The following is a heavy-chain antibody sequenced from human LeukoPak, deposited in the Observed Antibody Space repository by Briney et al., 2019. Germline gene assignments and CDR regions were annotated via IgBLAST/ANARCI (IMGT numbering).Heavy chain of an antibody. V-gene: IGHV5-51*01. J-gene: IGHJ4*02. Sequence: GESLKISCKGSGYSFTTYWIGWVRQMPGKGLEWMGIIYPGDSDTRYSPSFQGQVTISADKSISTAHLQWCSLKASDTAMYYCARVVVVTAIPPYFDYWGQGTLVTVSS. CDR2: IYPGDSDT. CDR3: ARVVVVTAIPPYFDY. D-gene: IGHD2-21*02. CDR1: GYSFTTYW.